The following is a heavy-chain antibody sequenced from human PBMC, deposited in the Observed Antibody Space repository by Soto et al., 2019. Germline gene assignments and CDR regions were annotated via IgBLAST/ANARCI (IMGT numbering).Heavy chain of an antibody. CDR2: ISAYNGNT. CDR1: GYTFTSYG. Sequence: GASVKVSCKASGYTFTSYGISWVRQAPGQGLEWMGWISAYNGNTNYAQKFQGRVTMTTDTSTSTAYMELRSLRSDDTAVYYCASKTRGGTTDYWGQRTLVTVSS. J-gene: IGHJ4*02. V-gene: IGHV1-18*01. D-gene: IGHD1-1*01. CDR3: ASKTRGGTTDY.